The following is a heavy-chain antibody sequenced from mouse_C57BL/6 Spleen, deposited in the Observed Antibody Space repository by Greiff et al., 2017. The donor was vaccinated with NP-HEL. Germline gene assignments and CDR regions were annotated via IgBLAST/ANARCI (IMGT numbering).Heavy chain of an antibody. J-gene: IGHJ2*01. V-gene: IGHV1-15*01. CDR3: TPTVVAGDY. D-gene: IGHD1-1*01. CDR2: IDPETGGT. CDR1: GYTFTDYE. Sequence: VKLMESGAELVRPGASVTLSCKASGYTFTDYEMHWVKQTPVHGLEWIGAIDPETGGTAYNQKFKGKAILTADKSSSTAYMELRSLTSEDSAVYYCTPTVVAGDYWGQGTTLTVSS.